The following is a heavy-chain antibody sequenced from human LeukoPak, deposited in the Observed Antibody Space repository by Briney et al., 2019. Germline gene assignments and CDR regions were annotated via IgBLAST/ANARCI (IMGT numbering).Heavy chain of an antibody. CDR1: GYTFTSYY. CDR3: ARDVGATDGSDY. V-gene: IGHV1-46*01. Sequence: ASVKVSCKASGYTFTSYYMHWVRQAPGQGLEWMGIINPSGGSTSYAQKFQGRVTMTRDMSTSTVYMELSSLRSEDTAVYYCARDVGATDGSDYWGQGTLVTVSS. D-gene: IGHD1-26*01. CDR2: INPSGGST. J-gene: IGHJ4*02.